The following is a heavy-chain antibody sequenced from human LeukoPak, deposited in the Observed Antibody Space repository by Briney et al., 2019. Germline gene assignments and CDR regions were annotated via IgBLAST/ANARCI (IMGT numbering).Heavy chain of an antibody. CDR3: ARLLPASRHYFDY. D-gene: IGHD2-15*01. V-gene: IGHV4-59*08. Sequence: PSETLSLTCTVSGGSISSYYWSWVRQPPGRGLEWIGYIYHTGTTNYNPSLKSRVTMSVDTSKNQLSLQLSSVTAADTAVYHCARLLPASRHYFDYWGQGTLVTVSS. J-gene: IGHJ4*02. CDR2: IYHTGTT. CDR1: GGSISSYY.